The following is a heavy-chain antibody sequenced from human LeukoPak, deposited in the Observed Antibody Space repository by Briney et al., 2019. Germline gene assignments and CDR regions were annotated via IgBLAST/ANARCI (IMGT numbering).Heavy chain of an antibody. CDR3: ASYCSSTSCYTTTHDAFDI. V-gene: IGHV1-24*01. CDR2: FDPEDGET. J-gene: IGHJ3*02. Sequence: ASVKASCKVSGYTLTELSMHWVRQAPGKGLEWMGGFDPEDGETIYAQKFQGRVTMTEDTSTDTAYMELSSLRSDDTAVYYCASYCSSTSCYTTTHDAFDIWGQGTMVTVSS. D-gene: IGHD2-2*02. CDR1: GYTLTELS.